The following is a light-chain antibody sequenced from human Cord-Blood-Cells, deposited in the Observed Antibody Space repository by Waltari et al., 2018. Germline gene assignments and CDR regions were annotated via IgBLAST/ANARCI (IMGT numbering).Light chain of an antibody. V-gene: IGLV2-14*01. CDR1: RSDVGGYNY. CDR3: SSYTSSSTLV. J-gene: IGLJ2*01. Sequence: QSALTQPASVSGSPGQSITISCTGTRSDVGGYNYVSWSQQHPGKAPKLMIYEVSNRPSGVSNRFSGSKSGNTASLTISGLQAEDEADYYCSSYTSSSTLVFGGGTKLTVL. CDR2: EVS.